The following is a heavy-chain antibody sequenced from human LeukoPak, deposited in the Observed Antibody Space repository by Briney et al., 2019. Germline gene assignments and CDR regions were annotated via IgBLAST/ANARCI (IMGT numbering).Heavy chain of an antibody. CDR2: INPNTGVT. CDR1: GYTFTGHY. Sequence: GASVKVSCKASGYTFTGHYLHWVRQAPGQGLEWMGRINPNTGVTEYVQKFQGRVTMTRDTSISTAYVELTRLRSDDTAICYCARDPRYSYAVDYWGQGTLVTVSS. CDR3: ARDPRYSYAVDY. V-gene: IGHV1-2*06. J-gene: IGHJ4*02. D-gene: IGHD5-18*01.